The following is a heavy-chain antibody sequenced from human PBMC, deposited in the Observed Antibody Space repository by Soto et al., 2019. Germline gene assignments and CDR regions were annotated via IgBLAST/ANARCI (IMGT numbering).Heavy chain of an antibody. V-gene: IGHV3-33*01. CDR1: GFTFSSYG. CDR2: IWYDGSNK. J-gene: IGHJ6*02. Sequence: QVQLVESGGGVVQPGRSLRLSCAASGFTFSSYGMHWVRQAPGKGLEWVAVIWYDGSNKYYADSVKGRFTISRDNSKNPLYLQMDRLRAEDTGVYYCAGDIGAAGNSYYYYGMDVWGQGTTVTVSS. D-gene: IGHD6-13*01. CDR3: AGDIGAAGNSYYYYGMDV.